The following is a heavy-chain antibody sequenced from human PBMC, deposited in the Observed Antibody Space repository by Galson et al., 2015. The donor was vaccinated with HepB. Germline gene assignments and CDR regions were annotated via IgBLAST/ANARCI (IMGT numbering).Heavy chain of an antibody. J-gene: IGHJ4*02. CDR3: ARIWGVRGVIAH. CDR1: GGSFSGYY. D-gene: IGHD3-10*01. V-gene: IGHV4-34*01. CDR2: INHSGST. Sequence: ETLSLTCAVYGGSFSGYYWSWIRQPPGKGLEWIGEINHSGSTNYNPSLRSRVTISVDTSKNQFSLKLSSVTAADTAVYYCARIWGVRGVIAHWGQGTLVTVSS.